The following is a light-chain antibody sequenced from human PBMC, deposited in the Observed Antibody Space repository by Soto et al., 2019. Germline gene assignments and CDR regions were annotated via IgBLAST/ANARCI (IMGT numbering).Light chain of an antibody. J-gene: IGKJ4*01. Sequence: EIVLTQSPGTLSLSPGDRATLSCRASQSLSSSYLAWYQQKPGQATRLLNYGASSRATGIPDRFSGSGSKTDFTLAISRLEPEDFAVYYCQQYDSSPLTFGGGTKVETK. CDR1: QSLSSSY. CDR3: QQYDSSPLT. V-gene: IGKV3-20*01. CDR2: GAS.